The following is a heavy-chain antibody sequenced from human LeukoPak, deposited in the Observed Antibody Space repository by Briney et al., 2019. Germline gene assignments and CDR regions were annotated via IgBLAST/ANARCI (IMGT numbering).Heavy chain of an antibody. Sequence: ASVKVSCKASGYTFTGYYLHWVRQAPGQGLEWMGWINPNCGGTSYAQKFQGRVTMTRDTSINTAYMELSRLRSDDTAVYYCARDKERTYYHCSGNSYNLYYFDYWGQGTLVTVSS. CDR1: GYTFTGYY. V-gene: IGHV1-2*02. CDR3: ARDKERTYYHCSGNSYNLYYFDY. CDR2: INPNCGGT. D-gene: IGHD3-10*01. J-gene: IGHJ4*02.